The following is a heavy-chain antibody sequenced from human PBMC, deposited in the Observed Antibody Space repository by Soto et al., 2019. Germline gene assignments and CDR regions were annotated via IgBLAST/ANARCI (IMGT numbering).Heavy chain of an antibody. J-gene: IGHJ6*02. Sequence: SETLSLTCTFSGGSISSYYWSWIRQPPGKGLEWIGYMYNTGSTIYNPSLKSRVTISVATSKNQFSLKLNSVTAAAPAVYHCARGLWGHGGAGCYPREAWGEGTTVNVSS. CDR1: GGSISSYY. CDR2: MYNTGST. D-gene: IGHD2-21*02. CDR3: ARGLWGHGGAGCYPREA. V-gene: IGHV4-59*01.